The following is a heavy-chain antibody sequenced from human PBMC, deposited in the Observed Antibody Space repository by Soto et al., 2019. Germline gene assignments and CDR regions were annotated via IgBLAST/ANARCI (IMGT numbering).Heavy chain of an antibody. CDR3: ARTQAELARTYPLDY. Sequence: QVQLVQSGAEVKKPGSAVKISCKASGGTFRDYSVSWVRQAPGHGLEWMGGILPVFGPARYARKFQGRVTITADESTATVYMELTSLRSEAAAVYYSARTQAELARTYPLDYWGQGPLVTVSS. CDR1: GGTFRDYS. D-gene: IGHD5-12*01. V-gene: IGHV1-69*01. J-gene: IGHJ4*02. CDR2: ILPVFGPA.